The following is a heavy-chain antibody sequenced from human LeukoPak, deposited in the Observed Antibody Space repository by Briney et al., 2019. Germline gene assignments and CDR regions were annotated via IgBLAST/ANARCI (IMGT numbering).Heavy chain of an antibody. CDR3: ANGNRCTSPNCLGYYYFYMDV. CDR1: GFTFINYA. CDR2: FSRSGGTP. J-gene: IGHJ6*03. D-gene: IGHD2-8*01. V-gene: IGHV3-23*01. Sequence: GSLRLPSAASGFTFINYAMNCVRQAPGRGLEWVSGFSRSGGTPSYADSVKGRFTISRDNSKKTLYLQMNSLRVEDTAVYYCANGNRCTSPNCLGYYYFYMDVWGKGTTVTVSS.